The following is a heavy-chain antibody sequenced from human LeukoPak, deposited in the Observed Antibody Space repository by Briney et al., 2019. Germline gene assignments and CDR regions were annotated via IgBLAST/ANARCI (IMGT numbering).Heavy chain of an antibody. Sequence: GGSLRLSCTASGFTFSSYAMSWVRQAPGKGLEWVSAVSASGGNTYYADSVKGRFTISRDNSKNALYLQVNSLRAEDTAVYYCGKGLYHDYSGIGDYWGQGTLVTVSS. D-gene: IGHD3-16*01. CDR3: GKGLYHDYSGIGDY. V-gene: IGHV3-23*01. CDR2: VSASGGNT. CDR1: GFTFSSYA. J-gene: IGHJ4*02.